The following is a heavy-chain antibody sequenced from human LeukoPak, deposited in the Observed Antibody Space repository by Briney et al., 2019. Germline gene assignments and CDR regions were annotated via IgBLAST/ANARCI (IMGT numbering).Heavy chain of an antibody. CDR2: FAGRDTTT. J-gene: IGHJ4*02. D-gene: IGHD3-22*01. Sequence: PGGSLRLSCAASGFDFCAYEMNWVRQAPGKGVEWVAYFAGRDTTTYYADSVKGGFIISRDNARNSLYLQMSSLRAEDTALYYCTTLGYHLDSWGQGTLVTVSS. CDR3: TTLGYHLDS. CDR1: GFDFCAYE. V-gene: IGHV3-48*03.